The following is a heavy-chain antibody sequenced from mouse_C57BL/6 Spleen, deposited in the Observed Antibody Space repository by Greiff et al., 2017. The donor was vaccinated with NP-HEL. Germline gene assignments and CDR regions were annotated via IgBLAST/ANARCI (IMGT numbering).Heavy chain of an antibody. CDR3: ARHDYDGAWFAY. V-gene: IGHV5-9*01. CDR1: GFTFSSYT. CDR2: ISGGGGNT. Sequence: EVKLQESGGGLVKPGGSLKLSCAASGFTFSSYTMSWVRQTPEKRLEWVATISGGGGNTYYPDSVKGRFTISRDNAKNTLYLQMSSLRSEDTALYYCARHDYDGAWFAYWGQGTLVTVSA. D-gene: IGHD2-4*01. J-gene: IGHJ3*01.